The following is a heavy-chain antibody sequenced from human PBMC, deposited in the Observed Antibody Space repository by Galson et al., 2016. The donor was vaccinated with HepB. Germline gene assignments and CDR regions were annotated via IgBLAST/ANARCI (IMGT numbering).Heavy chain of an antibody. J-gene: IGHJ4*02. Sequence: QSGAEVKKPGESLKISCQGFDYSFTRYWVGWVRQMPGKGLEWIGTIYPGDSDARYSPSLQGQVTISVDKSINTAYLQWSSLKASDTAMYYCARQPLHSYGRSYLDLWGQGTLVTVSS. CDR2: IYPGDSDA. CDR1: DYSFTRYW. V-gene: IGHV5-51*01. D-gene: IGHD5-18*01. CDR3: ARQPLHSYGRSYLDL.